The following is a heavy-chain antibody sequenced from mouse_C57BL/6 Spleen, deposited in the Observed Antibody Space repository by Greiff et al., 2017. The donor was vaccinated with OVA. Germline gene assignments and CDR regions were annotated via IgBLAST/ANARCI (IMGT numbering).Heavy chain of an antibody. CDR3: ARADYYGSSWYFDV. J-gene: IGHJ1*03. V-gene: IGHV3-6*01. Sequence: VQLKESGPGLVKPSQSLSLTCSVTGYSITSGYYWNWIRQFPGNKLEWMGYISYDGSNNYNPSLKNRISITRDTSKNQFFLKLNSVTTEDTATYYCARADYYGSSWYFDVWGTGTTVTVSS. D-gene: IGHD1-1*01. CDR1: GYSITSGYY. CDR2: ISYDGSN.